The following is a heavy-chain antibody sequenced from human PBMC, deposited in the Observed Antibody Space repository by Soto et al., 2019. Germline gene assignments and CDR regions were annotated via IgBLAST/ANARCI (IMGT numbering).Heavy chain of an antibody. CDR2: ISAYNGNT. V-gene: IGHV1-18*01. Sequence: QVQLVQSGAEVEKPGASVKVSCKASGYTFTSYGISWVRQAPGQGLEWMGWISAYNGNTNYAQKLQGRVTMTTDTSTSTAYMELRSLRSDDTAVYYCARDRIGGSSWSDFDYWGQGTLVTVSS. D-gene: IGHD6-13*01. CDR3: ARDRIGGSSWSDFDY. J-gene: IGHJ4*02. CDR1: GYTFTSYG.